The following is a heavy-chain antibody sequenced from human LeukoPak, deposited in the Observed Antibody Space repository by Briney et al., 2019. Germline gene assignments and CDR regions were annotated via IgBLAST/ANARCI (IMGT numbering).Heavy chain of an antibody. Sequence: SSETLSLTCAVYGGSFSGYYWNWIRQPSGKGLEWIGEINHSGSTNYNPSLKSRVTMSVDTSKNQFSLKLSSVTAADTAVYYCARGGRKGSTANYFDYWGQGTLVTVSS. V-gene: IGHV4-34*01. CDR3: ARGGRKGSTANYFDY. D-gene: IGHD2-2*01. CDR2: INHSGST. CDR1: GGSFSGYY. J-gene: IGHJ4*02.